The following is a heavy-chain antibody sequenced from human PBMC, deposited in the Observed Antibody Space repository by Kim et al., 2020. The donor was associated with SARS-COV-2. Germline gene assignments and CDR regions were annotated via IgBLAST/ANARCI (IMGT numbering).Heavy chain of an antibody. CDR1: GYTFIGYW. Sequence: ASVKVSCKASGYTFIGYWIHWVRQAPGQGPEWMGRINPDSGGTNYAQKFQGGVIMTRDTSISTAYMELSGLTSDDTAVYYCAISPTSGYCTSTTCPWGQGTLVTVSS. D-gene: IGHD2-2*01. CDR2: INPDSGGT. J-gene: IGHJ5*02. CDR3: AISPTSGYCTSTTCP. V-gene: IGHV1-2*06.